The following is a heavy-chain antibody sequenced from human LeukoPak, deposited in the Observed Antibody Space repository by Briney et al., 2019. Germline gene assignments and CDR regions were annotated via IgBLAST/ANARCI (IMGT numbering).Heavy chain of an antibody. V-gene: IGHV3-23*01. Sequence: PGESLTLSCAASAFTFSSYSRGWVRQPPGKGLEWVSSISGSGDNTYYGDSVNGRFTIYRDNSKNKLYLQMNSLRAEDRDVYYCAKFFLQYSGYGAFDYWGQGTLVTVSS. CDR2: ISGSGDNT. CDR3: AKFFLQYSGYGAFDY. D-gene: IGHD5-12*01. CDR1: AFTFSSYS. J-gene: IGHJ4*02.